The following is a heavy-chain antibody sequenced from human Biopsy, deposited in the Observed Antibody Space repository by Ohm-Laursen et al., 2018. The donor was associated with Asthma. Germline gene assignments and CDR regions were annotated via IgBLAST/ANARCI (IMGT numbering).Heavy chain of an antibody. J-gene: IGHJ6*02. CDR1: GYTFNSAG. D-gene: IGHD3-10*01. CDR2: ISVYNGNT. CDR3: ARAVDYSHYYGIDV. V-gene: IGHV1-18*01. Sequence: ASVKVSCKNSGYTFNSAGITWVRQAPGQGLQWMGWISVYNGNTKVAQKLQDRVTMITDTSTSTAYMELRSLRSDDTAVYFCARAVDYSHYYGIDVWGQGTTVTVS.